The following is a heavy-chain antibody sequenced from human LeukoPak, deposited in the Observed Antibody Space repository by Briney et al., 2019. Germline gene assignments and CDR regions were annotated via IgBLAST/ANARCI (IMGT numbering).Heavy chain of an antibody. CDR2: INHSGST. J-gene: IGHJ4*02. CDR1: GGSFSYYY. D-gene: IGHD6-6*01. CDR3: AKTPTALVRGGYYFDS. Sequence: SETLSLTCAVYGGSFSYYYWNWIRQPPGKGLEWIGEINHSGSTNYNPSLKTRVSISVDTSKNQFSLKLNSVTAADTAVYFCAKTPTALVRGGYYFDSWGPGTLVTVSS. V-gene: IGHV4-34*01.